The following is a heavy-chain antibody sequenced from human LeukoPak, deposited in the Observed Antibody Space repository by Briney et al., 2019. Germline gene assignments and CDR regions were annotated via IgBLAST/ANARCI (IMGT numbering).Heavy chain of an antibody. V-gene: IGHV1-69*04. Sequence: GASVKVSCKASGGTFSSYAISWVRQAPGQGLEWMGRIIPILGIANYAQKFQGRVTITADKSTSTAYMELSSLRSEDTAVYYSAREIDDYYDSSGFVLGYFDLWGRGTLVTVSS. D-gene: IGHD3-22*01. CDR1: GGTFSSYA. J-gene: IGHJ2*01. CDR3: AREIDDYYDSSGFVLGYFDL. CDR2: IIPILGIA.